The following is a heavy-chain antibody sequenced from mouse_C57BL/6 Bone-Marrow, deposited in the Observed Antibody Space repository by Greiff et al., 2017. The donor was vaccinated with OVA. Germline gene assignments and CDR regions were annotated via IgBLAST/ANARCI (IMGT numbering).Heavy chain of an antibody. J-gene: IGHJ2*01. CDR2: IYPSDSET. CDR1: GYTFTSYW. D-gene: IGHD2-4*01. V-gene: IGHV1-61*01. CDR3: ARKGAMDDYDGY. Sequence: VQLQQPGAELVRPGSSVKLSCKASGYTFTSYWMDWVKQRPGQGLEWIGNIYPSDSETHYNQKFKDKATLTVDKSSSTAYMQLSSLTSEDSAVDYCARKGAMDDYDGYWGQGTTLTVSS.